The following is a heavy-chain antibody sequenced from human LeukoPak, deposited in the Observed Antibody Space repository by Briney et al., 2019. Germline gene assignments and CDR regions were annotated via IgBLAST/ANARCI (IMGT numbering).Heavy chain of an antibody. D-gene: IGHD4-17*01. J-gene: IGHJ4*02. CDR1: GGSISSGSYY. Sequence: SQTLSLTCTVSGGSISSGSYYWSWIRQPAGKGLEWIGRIYTSGSTNYNPSFKSRVTISVDTSKNQFSLKLSSVTAADTAVYYCARVRSFYGDSYYLDYWGQEPLVTVSS. CDR2: IYTSGST. V-gene: IGHV4-61*02. CDR3: ARVRSFYGDSYYLDY.